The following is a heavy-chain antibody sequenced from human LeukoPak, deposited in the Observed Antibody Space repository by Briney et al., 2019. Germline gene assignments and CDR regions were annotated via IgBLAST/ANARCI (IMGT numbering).Heavy chain of an antibody. V-gene: IGHV3-11*01. J-gene: IGHJ4*02. D-gene: IGHD2-2*01. CDR2: ISSSGSTI. CDR1: GFTFSDYY. CDR3: AGYHCSSTSCFRAGVDY. Sequence: GGSLRLSCAASGFTFSDYYMSWVRQAPGKGLGWVSYISSSGSTIYYADSVKGRFTISRDNAKNSLYLQMNSLRAEDTAVYYCAGYHCSSTSCFRAGVDYWGQGTLVTVSS.